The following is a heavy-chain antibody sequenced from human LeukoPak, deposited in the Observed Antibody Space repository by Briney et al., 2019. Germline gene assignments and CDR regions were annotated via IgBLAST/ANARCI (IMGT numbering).Heavy chain of an antibody. CDR3: ARTPNYYYDSSGYYLPDY. J-gene: IGHJ4*02. V-gene: IGHV4-39*01. Sequence: SETLSLTCTVSGGSISSSSYYWGWIRQPPGKGLEWIGSIYYSGSTYYNPSLKSRVTISVDTSKNQFSLKLSSVTAADTAVYYCARTPNYYYDSSGYYLPDYWGQGTLVTVSS. CDR1: GGSISSSSYY. D-gene: IGHD3-22*01. CDR2: IYYSGST.